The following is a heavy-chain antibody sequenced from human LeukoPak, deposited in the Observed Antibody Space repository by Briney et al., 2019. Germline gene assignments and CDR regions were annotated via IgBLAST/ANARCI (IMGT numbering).Heavy chain of an antibody. CDR2: ISSSSSYI. CDR1: GFTFSSYS. Sequence: GGSLRLSCAASGFTFSSYSMNWVRQAPGKGLEWVSSISSSSSYIYYADSVKGRFTISRDNAKISLYLQMNSLRAEDTAVYYCARASYYYDSSGYSPWGQGTLVTVSS. V-gene: IGHV3-21*01. D-gene: IGHD3-22*01. J-gene: IGHJ5*02. CDR3: ARASYYYDSSGYSP.